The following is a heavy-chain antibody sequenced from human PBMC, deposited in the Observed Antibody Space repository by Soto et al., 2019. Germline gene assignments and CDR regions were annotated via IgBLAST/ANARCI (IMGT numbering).Heavy chain of an antibody. J-gene: IGHJ4*02. CDR1: GFTFSSYA. Sequence: EVQLVESGGGLVQPGGALRLSCAASGFTFSSYAMHWVRQAPGKGLEYVSAIRSNGGSTYYANSVKGRFTISRDNSKITVYLQMGSLRVEDMAVYYCARGPGYYFDYWGQGTLVTVSS. CDR2: IRSNGGST. V-gene: IGHV3-64*01. CDR3: ARGPGYYFDY.